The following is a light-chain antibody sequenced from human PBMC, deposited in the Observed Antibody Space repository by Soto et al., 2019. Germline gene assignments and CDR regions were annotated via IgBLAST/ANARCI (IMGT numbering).Light chain of an antibody. CDR3: QQYNSYSKT. J-gene: IGKJ1*01. CDR1: QSISSW. V-gene: IGKV1-5*03. Sequence: IQMSQSPLFLSSSLGDRVTITCLASQSISSWLAWYQQKPGKAPKLLIYKASSLESGVPSRFSGSGSGTEFTLTISSLQPDDFATYYCQQYNSYSKTFGQGTKVDIK. CDR2: KAS.